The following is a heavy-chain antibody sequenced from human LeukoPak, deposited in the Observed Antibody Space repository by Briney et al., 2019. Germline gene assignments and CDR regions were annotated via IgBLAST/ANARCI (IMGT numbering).Heavy chain of an antibody. CDR1: GFTFSRYG. CDR2: IWYDGSNK. Sequence: PGRSLRLSCVVSGFTFSRYGMHWVRQAPGKGLEWVGGIWYDGSNKYYADSVKGRFTLSRDNSKNTLYLQMNSLRAEDTAVYYCAKGQELDDGVFDSWGQGTLVTVSS. V-gene: IGHV3-33*06. J-gene: IGHJ4*02. D-gene: IGHD1-1*01. CDR3: AKGQELDDGVFDS.